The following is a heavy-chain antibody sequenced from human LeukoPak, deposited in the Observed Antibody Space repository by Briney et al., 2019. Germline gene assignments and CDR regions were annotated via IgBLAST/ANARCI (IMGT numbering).Heavy chain of an antibody. D-gene: IGHD3-22*01. CDR3: ETRNYYPTSGYYYPYYFDF. J-gene: IGHJ4*02. CDR1: GFIFTRNA. CDR2: VTGSGDDT. Sequence: PGGSLRLSCAASGFIFTRNAMSWVRQAPGKGLEWVSGVTGSGDDTYYTDSVKGRFTISRDNSRNTLYLQMNSLRAEDTAVYYYETRNYYPTSGYYYPYYFDFWGQGTLVTVSS. V-gene: IGHV3-23*01.